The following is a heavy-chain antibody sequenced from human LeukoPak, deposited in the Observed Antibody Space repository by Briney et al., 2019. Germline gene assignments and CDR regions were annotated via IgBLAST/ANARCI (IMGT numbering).Heavy chain of an antibody. CDR1: GFNFDNYY. CDR2: KRHEGSDV. V-gene: IGHV3-7*04. J-gene: IGHJ4*02. D-gene: IGHD3-10*01. Sequence: GGSLRLSCVGSGFNFDNYYMIWVRHAPGKGLEWVADKRHEGSDVYNVVSVRGRFTLSRDNAKNTVFLHMNSLKDGHTSVYYCVRDGSGSYFSLDYWGQGTLVTVSS. CDR3: VRDGSGSYFSLDY.